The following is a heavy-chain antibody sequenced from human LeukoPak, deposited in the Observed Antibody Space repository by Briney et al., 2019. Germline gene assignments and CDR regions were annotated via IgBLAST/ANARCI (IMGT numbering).Heavy chain of an antibody. CDR2: ISSSGENT. D-gene: IGHD6-13*01. Sequence: GGSLRLSCGASGFTFRGYAMAWVRQAPGKGLEWASTISSSGENTYYTDSVKGRFTVSRDNSKNTLYLQMNSLRAKDTAVYFCAKDKTNSIWRFFDYWGQGTLVTVSS. J-gene: IGHJ4*02. CDR3: AKDKTNSIWRFFDY. V-gene: IGHV3-23*01. CDR1: GFTFRGYA.